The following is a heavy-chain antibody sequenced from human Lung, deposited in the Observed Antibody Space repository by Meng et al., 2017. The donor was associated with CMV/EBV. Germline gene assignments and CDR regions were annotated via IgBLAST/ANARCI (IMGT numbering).Heavy chain of an antibody. D-gene: IGHD5-18*01. CDR1: GGSISSYY. CDR3: ARGARRLNSHYHYYYGMDV. J-gene: IGHJ6*02. V-gene: IGHV4-59*01. Sequence: SXTXSLXCTVSGGSISSYYWSWIRQPPGKGLEWIGYIYYSGSTNYNPSLKSRVTISVDTSKNQFSLKLSSVTAADTAVYYCARGARRLNSHYHYYYGMDVWXQGTXVTVSS. CDR2: IYYSGST.